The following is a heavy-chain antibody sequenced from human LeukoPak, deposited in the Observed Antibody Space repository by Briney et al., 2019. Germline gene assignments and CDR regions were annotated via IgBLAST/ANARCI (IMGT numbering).Heavy chain of an antibody. CDR2: ISSSGSNI. J-gene: IGHJ4*02. CDR1: GFTFSSYE. Sequence: PGGSLRLSCAASGFTFSSYEVNWVRLAPGKGLEWVSYISSSGSNIYYADSVKGRFTISRDNAKNSLYLQMSNLRAEDTAVYYCARENDYGDRPFDYWGRGTRVTVSS. V-gene: IGHV3-48*03. CDR3: ARENDYGDRPFDY. D-gene: IGHD4-17*01.